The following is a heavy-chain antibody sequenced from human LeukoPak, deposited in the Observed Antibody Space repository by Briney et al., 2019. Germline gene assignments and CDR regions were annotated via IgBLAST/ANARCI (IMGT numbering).Heavy chain of an antibody. J-gene: IGHJ4*02. CDR2: ISAYNGNT. D-gene: IGHD6-13*01. V-gene: IGHV1-18*01. CDR3: AREVLGENKQQLVLFDY. Sequence: ASVKVSCKASGYTFTSYGISWVRQAPGQGLEWMGWISAYNGNTNYAQKLQGRVTMTTDTSTSTAYMELRSLRSEDTAVYYCAREVLGENKQQLVLFDYWGQGTLVTVSS. CDR1: GYTFTSYG.